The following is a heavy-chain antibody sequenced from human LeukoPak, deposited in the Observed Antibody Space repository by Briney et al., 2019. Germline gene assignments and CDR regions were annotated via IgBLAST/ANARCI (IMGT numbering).Heavy chain of an antibody. D-gene: IGHD6-19*01. Sequence: GGSLRLSCAASGFTFSSYEMNWVRQAPGKGLEWVSYISSSGSTIYYADSVKGRFTISRDNAKNSLYLQMNSLRAEDTAVYYCAIYSGWISYFDYWGQGTLVTVSS. CDR3: AIYSGWISYFDY. J-gene: IGHJ4*02. V-gene: IGHV3-48*03. CDR2: ISSSGSTI. CDR1: GFTFSSYE.